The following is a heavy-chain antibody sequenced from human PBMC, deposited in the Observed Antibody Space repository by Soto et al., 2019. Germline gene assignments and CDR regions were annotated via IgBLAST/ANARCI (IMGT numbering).Heavy chain of an antibody. V-gene: IGHV3-33*01. Sequence: GGSLRLSCAASGFTFSSYGMHWVRQAPGKGLEWVAVIWYDGSNKYYADSVKGRFTISRDNSKNTLYLQMNSLRAEDTAVYYCARDYSSSSRGDYGMDVWGQGTTVTVSS. J-gene: IGHJ6*02. CDR2: IWYDGSNK. CDR3: ARDYSSSSRGDYGMDV. CDR1: GFTFSSYG. D-gene: IGHD6-6*01.